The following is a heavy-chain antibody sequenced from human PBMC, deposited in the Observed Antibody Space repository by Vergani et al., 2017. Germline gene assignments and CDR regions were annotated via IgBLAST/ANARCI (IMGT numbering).Heavy chain of an antibody. CDR1: GFTFSDYY. Sequence: QVQLVESGGGLVKPGGSLRLSCAASGFTFSDYYMSWIRQAPGKGLEWVAFIRNDGSKKYYADSVKGRFTISRDNSKNTLYLQMNSLRAEDTAVYYCAKDHDSGYSYGYYGMDVWGQGTTVTVSS. V-gene: IGHV3-30*02. CDR2: IRNDGSKK. D-gene: IGHD5-18*01. CDR3: AKDHDSGYSYGYYGMDV. J-gene: IGHJ6*02.